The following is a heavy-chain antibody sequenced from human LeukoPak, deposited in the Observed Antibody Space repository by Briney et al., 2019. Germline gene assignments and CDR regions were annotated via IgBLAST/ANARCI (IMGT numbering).Heavy chain of an antibody. V-gene: IGHV1-18*01. J-gene: IGHJ6*03. Sequence: ASVKVSCKASGYTFTSYGISWVRQAPGQGLEWMGWISAYNGNTDYAQKFQGRVTMTTDTSTSTAYMELRSLRSDDTAVYYCAREHGSLGYYYYMDVWGKGTTVTVSS. CDR3: AREHGSLGYYYYMDV. D-gene: IGHD3-10*01. CDR2: ISAYNGNT. CDR1: GYTFTSYG.